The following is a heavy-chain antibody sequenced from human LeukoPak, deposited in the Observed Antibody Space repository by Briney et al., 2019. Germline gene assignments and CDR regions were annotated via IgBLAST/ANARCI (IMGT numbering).Heavy chain of an antibody. CDR1: GFTFDDYG. V-gene: IGHV3-20*04. D-gene: IGHD3-3*01. CDR2: INWNGGST. Sequence: GGSLRLSCAASGFTFDDYGMSWVRQAPGKGLEWVSGINWNGGSTGYADSVKGRFTISRDNAKNSLYLQMNSLRAEDTALYYCARGRGYDFWSAAYHFDYWGQGTLVTVSS. CDR3: ARGRGYDFWSAAYHFDY. J-gene: IGHJ4*02.